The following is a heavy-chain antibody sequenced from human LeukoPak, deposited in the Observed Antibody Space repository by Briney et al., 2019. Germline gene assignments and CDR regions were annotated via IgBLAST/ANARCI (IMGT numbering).Heavy chain of an antibody. V-gene: IGHV4-38-2*01. J-gene: IGHJ4*02. CDR1: GYSISSGYY. D-gene: IGHD2-2*02. CDR2: IYHSGST. Sequence: SETLSLTCAVSGYSISSGYYWGWIRQLPGKGLEWIGSIYHSGSTYYNPSLKSRVTISVDTSKNRFSLKLSSVTAADTAVYYCARHRRYCSSTSCYTIHFDYWGQGTLVTVSS. CDR3: ARHRRYCSSTSCYTIHFDY.